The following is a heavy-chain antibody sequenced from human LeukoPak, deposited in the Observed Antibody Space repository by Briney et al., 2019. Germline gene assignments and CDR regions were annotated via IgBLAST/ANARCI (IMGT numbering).Heavy chain of an antibody. CDR3: ARAPYSSRGFDY. J-gene: IGHJ4*02. D-gene: IGHD6-13*01. CDR1: GGSISSYY. Sequence: PSETLSLTCTASGGSISSYYWSWIRQPAGKGLEWIGRIYTSGSTNYNPSLKSRVTISVDKSKNQFSLKLSSATAADTAVYYCARAPYSSRGFDYWGQGTLVTVSS. V-gene: IGHV4-4*07. CDR2: IYTSGST.